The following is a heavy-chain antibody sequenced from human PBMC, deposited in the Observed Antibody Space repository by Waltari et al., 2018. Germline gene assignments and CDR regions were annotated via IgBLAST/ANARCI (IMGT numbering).Heavy chain of an antibody. CDR3: AKVASLRYYYYYMDV. J-gene: IGHJ6*03. CDR2: ISDDGSNK. V-gene: IGHV3-30*18. CDR1: GCTFSSYG. Sequence: QVQLVESGGGVVQPGRSLRLSCAASGCTFSSYGRHWVRKAPGKGLGWVEVISDDGSNKDYADSVKGRFTIARDNSKNTLYLQMNSLRAEDTAVYYCAKVASLRYYYYYMDVWGKGTTVTVSS. D-gene: IGHD6-6*01.